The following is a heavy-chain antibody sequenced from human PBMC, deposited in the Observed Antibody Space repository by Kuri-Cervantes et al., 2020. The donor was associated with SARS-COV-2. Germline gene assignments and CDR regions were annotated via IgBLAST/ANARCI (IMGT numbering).Heavy chain of an antibody. Sequence: ASVKVSCKTSGYTFTAYYVHWVRQAPGQGLEWMGRIHPNDGATNSAQKFQGRVTMTRDTSISTAYMELSRLRSDDTAVYYCVRDRHPRRRYCSSTSCYGDYYYYGMDVWGQGTTVTVSS. CDR3: VRDRHPRRRYCSSTSCYGDYYYYGMDV. CDR2: IHPNDGAT. V-gene: IGHV1-2*06. J-gene: IGHJ6*02. D-gene: IGHD2-2*01. CDR1: GYTFTAYY.